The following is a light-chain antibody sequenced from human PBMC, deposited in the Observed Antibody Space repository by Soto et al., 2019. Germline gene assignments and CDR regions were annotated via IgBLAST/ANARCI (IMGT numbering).Light chain of an antibody. CDR1: QGIIDY. CDR2: AAS. V-gene: IGKV1-27*01. J-gene: IGKJ1*01. Sequence: DVQMIQSPSSLSASVGDTVTITCRASQGIIDYVAWYQQRPGKAPKLLIYAASTLHTGVPSRFSGSGAGTDFTLTISSLQPEDVATYYCQKYDTAPQTFGQGTRVEI. CDR3: QKYDTAPQT.